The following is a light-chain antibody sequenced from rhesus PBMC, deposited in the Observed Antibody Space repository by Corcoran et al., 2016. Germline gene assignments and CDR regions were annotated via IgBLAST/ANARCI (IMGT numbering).Light chain of an antibody. CDR1: QSVGSN. CDR3: HQYNNWWT. J-gene: IGKJ1*01. CDR2: DAS. V-gene: IGKV3-42*02. Sequence: ETVVTQSPATLSLSPGERATLSCRASQSVGSNLAWYRQKPGQAPKLLIYDASSRATGIPDRFSGSWSGTEFTLTISSLEPEDVGVYYCHQYNNWWTFGQGTKVEIK.